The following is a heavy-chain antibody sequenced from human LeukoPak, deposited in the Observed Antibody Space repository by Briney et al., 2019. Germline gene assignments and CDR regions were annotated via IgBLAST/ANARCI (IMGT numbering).Heavy chain of an antibody. V-gene: IGHV4-59*08. Sequence: SETLSLTCTVSGGSISSYYWNWIRQPPGKGLEWIGYIYYNGSTNYNPSLKSRVTISVDTSKNQFSLKLSSVTAADTAVYYCARQTGSGLFSLPGGQGTLVTVSS. D-gene: IGHD3-10*01. CDR1: GGSISSYY. CDR3: ARQTGSGLFSLP. J-gene: IGHJ4*02. CDR2: IYYNGST.